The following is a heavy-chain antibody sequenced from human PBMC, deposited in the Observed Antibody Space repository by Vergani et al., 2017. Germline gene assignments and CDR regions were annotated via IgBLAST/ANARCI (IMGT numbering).Heavy chain of an antibody. CDR3: ARAXKRSGGYWSEGYYYYYYGMDV. V-gene: IGHV4-31*03. CDR2: IYYSGST. Sequence: QVQLQESGPGLVKPSQTLSLTCTVSGGSISSGGYYWSWIRQHPGKGLEWIGYIYYSGSTYYNPSLKSRVTISVDKSKTQFSLKLSSVTAADTAVYYCARAXKRSGGYWSEGYYYYYYGMDVWGQGTTVTVSS. J-gene: IGHJ6*02. D-gene: IGHD6-25*01. CDR1: GGSISSGGYY.